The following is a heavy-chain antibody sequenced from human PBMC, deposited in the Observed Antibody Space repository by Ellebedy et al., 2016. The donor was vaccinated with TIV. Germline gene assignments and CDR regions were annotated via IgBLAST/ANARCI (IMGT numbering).Heavy chain of an antibody. Sequence: GSLRLSCGVYGGSFSGYYWSWVRQPPGKGLEWIGEVNQSGRTNYHPSLKNRVTISVDTSKNQFSLRLSSVTAADTAVYYCAEGRSGWYYFDYWGQGTLVTVSS. CDR2: VNQSGRT. J-gene: IGHJ4*02. CDR1: GGSFSGYY. D-gene: IGHD6-19*01. CDR3: AEGRSGWYYFDY. V-gene: IGHV4-34*01.